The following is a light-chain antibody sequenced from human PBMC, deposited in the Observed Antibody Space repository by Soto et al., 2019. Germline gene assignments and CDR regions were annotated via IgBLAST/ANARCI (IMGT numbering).Light chain of an antibody. Sequence: EVVLTQSPDTLSLTPRERATLSCRASERVSISYFAWYQQKAGQAPRLLIYAASRRAAGIPDRFSGSGSGTEFTLTISSLESEDSAVYYCQQYSSWPPWTFGQGTKVDIK. J-gene: IGKJ1*01. V-gene: IGKV3-20*01. CDR2: AAS. CDR1: ERVSISY. CDR3: QQYSSWPPWT.